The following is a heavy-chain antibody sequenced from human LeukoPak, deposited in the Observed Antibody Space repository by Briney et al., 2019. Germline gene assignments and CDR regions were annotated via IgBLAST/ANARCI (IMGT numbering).Heavy chain of an antibody. Sequence: GGSLRLSCAASGFTFSSYAMSWFRKAPGKGLRWAPAISGSGSSKNYADSVKGRFTSSIDNSKSTLYLQMNSLRAEDTAVYYCAKATKNWGSGNYFDYWGQGTLVTVSS. D-gene: IGHD3-16*01. V-gene: IGHV3-23*01. J-gene: IGHJ4*02. CDR3: AKATKNWGSGNYFDY. CDR1: GFTFSSYA. CDR2: ISGSGSSK.